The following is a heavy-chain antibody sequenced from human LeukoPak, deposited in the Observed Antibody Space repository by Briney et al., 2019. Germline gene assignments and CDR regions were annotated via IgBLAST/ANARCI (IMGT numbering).Heavy chain of an antibody. J-gene: IGHJ4*02. CDR1: GDSIRTYY. CDR2: THYSGST. CDR3: ARDYYDSSGYYQGGDH. D-gene: IGHD3-22*01. V-gene: IGHV4-59*01. Sequence: PSETLSLTCSVSGDSIRTYYWSWIRQPPGKGVEWIGYTHYSGSTNYNPSLKSRVTISVDTSKNQFSLKLSSVTAADTAVYYCARDYYDSSGYYQGGDHWGQGTLVTVSS.